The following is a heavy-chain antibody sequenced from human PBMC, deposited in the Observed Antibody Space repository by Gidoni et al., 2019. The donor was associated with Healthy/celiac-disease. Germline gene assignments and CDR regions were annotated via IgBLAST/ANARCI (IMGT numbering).Heavy chain of an antibody. J-gene: IGHJ6*02. CDR1: GFTFSSSA. CDR3: AKDLQSPNYDFWSGYYYYYYGMDV. V-gene: IGHV3-23*01. CDR2: ISDSGGST. Sequence: EVQLLESGGGLLQPGGSLRLSCAASGFTFSSSAMRWVRQAPGKGLEWVSAISDSGGSTYYADSVKGRFTISRDNSKNTLYLQMNSLRAEDTAVYYCAKDLQSPNYDFWSGYYYYYYGMDVWGQGTTVTVSS. D-gene: IGHD3-3*01.